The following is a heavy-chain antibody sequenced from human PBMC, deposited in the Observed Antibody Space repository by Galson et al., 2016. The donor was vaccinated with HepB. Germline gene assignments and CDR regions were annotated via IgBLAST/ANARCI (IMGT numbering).Heavy chain of an antibody. V-gene: IGHV7-4-1*02. D-gene: IGHD3-16*01. CDR3: ARDGAEVLDY. J-gene: IGHJ4*02. CDR1: GYIFTNYA. CDR2: INTNNGNP. Sequence: SVKVSCKASGYIFTNYAINWVRQAPGQGLEWMGRINTNNGNPTYAQGFRGRFVFSLDTFAGTAYLQISSVAAEDTAIYFCARDGAEVLDYWGQGTLVTVSS.